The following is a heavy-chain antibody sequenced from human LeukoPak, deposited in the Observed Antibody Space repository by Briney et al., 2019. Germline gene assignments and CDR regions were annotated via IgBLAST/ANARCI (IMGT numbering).Heavy chain of an antibody. J-gene: IGHJ4*02. V-gene: IGHV1-18*01. D-gene: IGHD1-26*01. Sequence: ASVKVSCKASGYTFSSYGISWVRQAPGQGLEWMGWISTYNGDTHYAQKFQGRVTMTRDTSTSTAYLEVRGLTSDDTAMYYCTRSGSYYYIDYWGQGTLVTVSS. CDR2: ISTYNGDT. CDR3: TRSGSYYYIDY. CDR1: GYTFSSYG.